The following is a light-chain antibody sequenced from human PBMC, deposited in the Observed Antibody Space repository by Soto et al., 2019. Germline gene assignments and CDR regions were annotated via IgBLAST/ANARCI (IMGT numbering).Light chain of an antibody. CDR3: QQSYSMPRT. Sequence: IRITNPPFSLSAPVGDRVTITGRASQSIGSYLKWYQQKPGKAPKLLIYDASSLQSGVPSRFSGSGSGTDFTVTISSLQPEDFATYYCQQSYSMPRTFGRGTKVDIK. J-gene: IGKJ3*01. CDR1: QSIGSY. V-gene: IGKV1-39*01. CDR2: DAS.